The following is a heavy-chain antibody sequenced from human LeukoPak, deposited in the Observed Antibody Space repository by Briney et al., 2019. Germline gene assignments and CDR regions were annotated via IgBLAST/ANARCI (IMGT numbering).Heavy chain of an antibody. CDR3: ARNTGSGFHFFDY. Sequence: GGSLRLSCVVSGFTFSSYSMSWVRQAPGKGLEWVSSISASSNFISYADSVKGRFTISRDNAKKSLYLQMNSLRAEDTAVYYCARNTGSGFHFFDYWGQGTLVTVSS. V-gene: IGHV3-21*01. CDR2: ISASSNFI. D-gene: IGHD3-22*01. CDR1: GFTFSSYS. J-gene: IGHJ4*02.